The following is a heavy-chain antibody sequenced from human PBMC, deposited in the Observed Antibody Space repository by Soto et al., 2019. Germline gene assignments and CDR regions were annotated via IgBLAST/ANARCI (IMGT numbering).Heavy chain of an antibody. D-gene: IGHD5-18*01. CDR2: CSTSGSVT. CDR3: AKAGGAYSYWFDP. Sequence: EVQLLESGGGLGQPGGSLRLSCTASGFTFSSYAMGWVRQAPGKGLEWVSACSTSGSVTYYADSVKGRFTISRDNSKNTLYLQMNSLRAEDTAVYYCAKAGGAYSYWFDPWGQGSLVTVSS. J-gene: IGHJ5*02. V-gene: IGHV3-23*01. CDR1: GFTFSSYA.